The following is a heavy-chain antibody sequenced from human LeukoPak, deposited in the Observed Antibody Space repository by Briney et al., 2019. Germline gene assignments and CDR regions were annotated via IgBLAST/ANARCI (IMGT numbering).Heavy chain of an antibody. CDR2: INAGNGNT. CDR1: GYTFTSYA. D-gene: IGHD5-24*01. V-gene: IGHV1-3*01. Sequence: GASVKVSCKASGYTFTSYAMHWVRQAPGQRLEWMGWINAGNGNTKYSQKFQGRVTMTRDTSTSTVYMELSSLRSEDTAVYYCATVEMATIMAFDIWGQGTMVTVSS. J-gene: IGHJ3*02. CDR3: ATVEMATIMAFDI.